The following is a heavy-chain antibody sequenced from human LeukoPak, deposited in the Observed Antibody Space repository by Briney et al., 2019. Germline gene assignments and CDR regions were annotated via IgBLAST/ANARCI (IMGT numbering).Heavy chain of an antibody. CDR2: TSGSGDTT. V-gene: IGHV3-23*01. D-gene: IGHD5-18*01. CDR1: GFTVSSSY. CDR3: AKAKTQAMVLPGNY. J-gene: IGHJ4*02. Sequence: GGSLRLSCAASGFTVSSSYMSWVRQAPGKGLEWVSTTSGSGDTTYYADSVKGRFTISRDNSKSTLYLQMNSLRAEDTAVYYCAKAKTQAMVLPGNYWGQGTLVTVSS.